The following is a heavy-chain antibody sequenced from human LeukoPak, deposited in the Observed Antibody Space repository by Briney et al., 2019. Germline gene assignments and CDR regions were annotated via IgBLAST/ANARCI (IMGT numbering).Heavy chain of an antibody. CDR1: GGSISSNY. J-gene: IGHJ4*02. Sequence: SETLSLTCTVSGGSISSNYWSWIRQPPGKGLEWIGYIYYSGSTNYNPSLKGRVTISADTTKNQFSLKLSCVSAADTAVYYCARGQLAVAGALDCWGQGTLVTVSS. CDR2: IYYSGST. CDR3: ARGQLAVAGALDC. D-gene: IGHD6-19*01. V-gene: IGHV4-59*01.